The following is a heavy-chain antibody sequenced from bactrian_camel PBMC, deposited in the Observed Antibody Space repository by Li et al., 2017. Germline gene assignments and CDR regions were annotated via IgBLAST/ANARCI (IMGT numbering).Heavy chain of an antibody. CDR3: AARRAGGCGLLGLTISPY. J-gene: IGHJ4*01. D-gene: IGHD1*01. CDR1: GSTYNTYC. V-gene: IGHV3S26*01. Sequence: HVQLVESGGASVQTGDSLRLSCTVSGSTYNTYCMAWFRQAPGKEREGVAAIDSDETRSYSDSVADRFTISLDNAKHTLYLEMNSLKPEDTAMYYCAARRAGGCGLLGLTISPYRGHGTQVTVS. CDR2: IDSDETR.